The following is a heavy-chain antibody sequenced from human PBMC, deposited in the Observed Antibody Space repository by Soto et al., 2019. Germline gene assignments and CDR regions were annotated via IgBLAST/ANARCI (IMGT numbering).Heavy chain of an antibody. CDR2: ISYDGSNK. V-gene: IGHV3-30-3*01. J-gene: IGHJ4*02. CDR1: GFTFSSYA. CDR3: ARGSDYGDGEKDY. Sequence: QVQLVESGGGVVQPGRSLRLSCAASGFTFSSYAMHWVRQAPGKGLEWVAVISYDGSNKYYADSVKGRFTISRDNSKNTLYLQMNSLRAEVTAVYYCARGSDYGDGEKDYWGQGTLVTVSS. D-gene: IGHD4-17*01.